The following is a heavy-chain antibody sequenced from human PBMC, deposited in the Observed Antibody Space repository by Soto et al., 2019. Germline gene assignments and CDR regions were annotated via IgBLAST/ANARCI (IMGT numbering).Heavy chain of an antibody. V-gene: IGHV1-46*01. CDR2: INLSGGST. J-gene: IGHJ5*02. CDR3: ASNAIAVAGRGGWSDP. D-gene: IGHD6-19*01. Sequence: QVQLVQSGAEVKKPGASVKVSCKASGYTFTSYYMPWVRPAPGQGLEWMGIINLSGGSTSYAQKFQGRVTMTRDTSTSTVYMELSSLRSEDTAVYYCASNAIAVAGRGGWSDPWGQGTLVTVSS. CDR1: GYTFTSYY.